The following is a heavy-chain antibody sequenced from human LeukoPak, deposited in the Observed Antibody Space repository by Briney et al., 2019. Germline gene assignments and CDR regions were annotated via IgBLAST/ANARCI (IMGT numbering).Heavy chain of an antibody. D-gene: IGHD1-26*01. CDR3: ARPGIVGATTRRYFDY. CDR2: IYPADSDT. J-gene: IGHJ4*02. CDR1: GYSFTNYW. Sequence: GESLKISCKGSGYSFTNYWIAWVRQMPGKGLEWMGIIYPADSDTRYSPSFQGQVTISADKSISTAYLQWSSLKASDTAMYYCARPGIVGATTRRYFDYWGQGTLVTVSS. V-gene: IGHV5-51*01.